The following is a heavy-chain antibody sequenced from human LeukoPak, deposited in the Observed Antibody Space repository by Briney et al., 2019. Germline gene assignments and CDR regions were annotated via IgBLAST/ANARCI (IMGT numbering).Heavy chain of an antibody. Sequence: GGSLRLSCAASGFPFSTYAMAWVREAPGKGLEWVSGISGSGDYTFYANSVKGRFTIFRDNSQNTLHLQMNSLGAEDTAVYYCAKYAVGETFFGDYWGQGTLVTVSS. CDR2: ISGSGDYT. J-gene: IGHJ4*02. D-gene: IGHD1-26*01. V-gene: IGHV3-23*01. CDR1: GFPFSTYA. CDR3: AKYAVGETFFGDY.